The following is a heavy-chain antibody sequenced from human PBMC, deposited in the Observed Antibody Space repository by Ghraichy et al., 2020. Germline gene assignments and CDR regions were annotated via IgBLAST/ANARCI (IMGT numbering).Heavy chain of an antibody. CDR3: ARAPRVVRFYYYDGMDV. CDR1: GFTFSSYS. CDR2: ITSSSSNT. J-gene: IGHJ6*04. V-gene: IGHV3-48*02. D-gene: IGHD2/OR15-2a*01. Sequence: GGSLRLSCVGSGFTFSSYSMNWVRQSPGKGLEWVSYITSSSSNTFYADSVKGRFTISRDNAKNSLSLQMNSLRDEDTAVYYCARAPRVVRFYYYDGMDVRGTGATETGSS.